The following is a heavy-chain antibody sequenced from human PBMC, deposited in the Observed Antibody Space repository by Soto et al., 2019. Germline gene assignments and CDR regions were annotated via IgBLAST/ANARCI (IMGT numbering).Heavy chain of an antibody. V-gene: IGHV1-8*01. J-gene: IGHJ6*02. CDR2: MNPNSGNT. D-gene: IGHD3-3*01. CDR1: GYTFTSYD. Sequence: ASVKVSCKASGYTFTSYDINWVRQATGQGLEWMGWMNPNSGNTGYAQKFQGGVTMTRNTSISTAYMELSSLRSEDTAVYYCAREGGDYDFWSGYYTGYYYGMDVWGQGTTVTVSS. CDR3: AREGGDYDFWSGYYTGYYYGMDV.